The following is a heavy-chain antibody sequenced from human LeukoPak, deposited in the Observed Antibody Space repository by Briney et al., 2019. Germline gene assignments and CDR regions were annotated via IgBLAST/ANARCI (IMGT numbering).Heavy chain of an antibody. CDR1: GFTFSSYA. J-gene: IGHJ4*02. Sequence: PGGSLRLSCAASGFTFSSYAMSWVRQAPGKGLEWVSAISGSGGSTYYADSVKGRFTISRDNSNNTLYLQMNSLRAEDTAVYYCAKDNHYGGNSIDYWGQGTLVTASS. V-gene: IGHV3-23*01. D-gene: IGHD4-23*01. CDR2: ISGSGGST. CDR3: AKDNHYGGNSIDY.